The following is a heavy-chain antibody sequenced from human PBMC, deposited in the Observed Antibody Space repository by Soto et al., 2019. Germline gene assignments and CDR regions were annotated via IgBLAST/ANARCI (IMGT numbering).Heavy chain of an antibody. D-gene: IGHD3-9*01. Sequence: SETLSLTCAVSGGSISSGGYSWSWIRQPPGKGLEWIGYIYHSGSTYYNPSLKSRVTISVGRSKNQFSLKLSSVTAADTAVYYCARGSGDILTGLDYWGQGTLVTVSS. V-gene: IGHV4-30-2*01. CDR2: IYHSGST. CDR1: GGSISSGGYS. CDR3: ARGSGDILTGLDY. J-gene: IGHJ4*02.